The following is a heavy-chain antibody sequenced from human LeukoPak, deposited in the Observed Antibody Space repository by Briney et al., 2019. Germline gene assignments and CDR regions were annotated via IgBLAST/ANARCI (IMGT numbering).Heavy chain of an antibody. CDR1: GFSFTNYW. CDR3: TSWGDTTAEYFQR. Sequence: GGSPRLSCAVSGFSFTNYWMHWVRQDPGKGLVWVSYISSDGSVTKYADSVKGRFTISRDNAQNSMYLQMNSLRVEDTAVYYCTSWGDTTAEYFQRWGQGTLVTVSS. V-gene: IGHV3-74*03. CDR2: ISSDGSVT. D-gene: IGHD2-21*02. J-gene: IGHJ1*01.